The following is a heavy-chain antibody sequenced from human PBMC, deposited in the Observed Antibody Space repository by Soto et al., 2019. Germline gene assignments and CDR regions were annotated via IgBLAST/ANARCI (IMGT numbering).Heavy chain of an antibody. CDR3: ARPRVSTTRLEDPFDI. V-gene: IGHV5-51*01. CDR1: GYSFTTYW. CDR2: IYPGDSDT. D-gene: IGHD5-12*01. J-gene: IGHJ3*02. Sequence: LGESLKISCKGSGYSFTTYWLAWVRQMPGKGLEYMGIIYPGDSDTRYSPSFQGRVTISADKSISTAYLQWTSLKASDTAIYYCARPRVSTTRLEDPFDISGQGTMVTVSS.